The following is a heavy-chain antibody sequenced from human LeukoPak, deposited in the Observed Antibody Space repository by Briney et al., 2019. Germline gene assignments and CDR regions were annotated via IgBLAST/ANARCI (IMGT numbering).Heavy chain of an antibody. V-gene: IGHV3-7*04. Sequence: GGSLRLSCAASGFSFSSYWMSWVRQAPGKGLEWVAIIKQDGSEKYYVDSVKGRFTISRDNSENSLYLQMNSLRAEDTAVYYCARSSGSWGTTKEAFDYWGQGTLVTVPS. CDR3: ARSSGSWGTTKEAFDY. CDR2: IKQDGSEK. J-gene: IGHJ4*02. CDR1: GFSFSSYW. D-gene: IGHD1-26*01.